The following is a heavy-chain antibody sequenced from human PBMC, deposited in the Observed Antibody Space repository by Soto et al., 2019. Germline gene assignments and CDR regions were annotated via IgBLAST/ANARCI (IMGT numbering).Heavy chain of an antibody. Sequence: PGGSLRLSCAASGFTFSSYAMHWVRQAPGKGLEWVAVISYDGSNKYYADSVKGRFTISRDNSKNTLYLQMNSLRAEDTAVYYCARAVAGTIPCDYWGQGTLVTVSS. J-gene: IGHJ4*02. V-gene: IGHV3-30-3*01. CDR2: ISYDGSNK. CDR1: GFTFSSYA. CDR3: ARAVAGTIPCDY. D-gene: IGHD6-19*01.